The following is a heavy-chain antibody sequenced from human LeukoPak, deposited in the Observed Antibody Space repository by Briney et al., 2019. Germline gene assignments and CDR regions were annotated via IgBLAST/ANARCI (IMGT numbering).Heavy chain of an antibody. J-gene: IGHJ4*02. CDR2: MSPKSGAS. D-gene: IGHD3-10*01. CDR3: ARSRGVWFGDFDY. V-gene: IGHV1-2*02. Sequence: ASVKVSCKASGYTFTGYYMHWVRQAPGQGPEWMGWMSPKSGASGFARNFQGRVTLTRDTSITTAYMELSSLISDDTAVYYCARSRGVWFGDFDYWGQGSLVTVSS. CDR1: GYTFTGYY.